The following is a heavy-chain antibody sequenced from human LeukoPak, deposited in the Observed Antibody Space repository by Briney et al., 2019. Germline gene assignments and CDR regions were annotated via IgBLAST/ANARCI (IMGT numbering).Heavy chain of an antibody. V-gene: IGHV4-59*01. Sequence: SETLSLTCTVSGGSISSYYWSWIRQPPGKGLEWIGDIYYSGSTNYNPSLKNRVTISVDTSKNQFSLKLSSVTAADTAVYYCARGRIAVAGTKNYFDYWGQETLVTVSS. J-gene: IGHJ4*02. CDR1: GGSISSYY. D-gene: IGHD6-19*01. CDR3: ARGRIAVAGTKNYFDY. CDR2: IYYSGST.